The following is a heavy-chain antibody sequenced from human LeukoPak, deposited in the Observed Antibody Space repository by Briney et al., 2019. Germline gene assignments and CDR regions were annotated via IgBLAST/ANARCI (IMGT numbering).Heavy chain of an antibody. Sequence: PGGSLRLSCAASGFTFSSYAMSWVRQAPGKGLEWVSAISGSGGSTYYADSVKGRFTISRDNSENTVYLQMNSLRAEDTAVYYCAKDVLGYCSSTRCPQHFDHWGQGTLVTVSS. D-gene: IGHD2-2*01. J-gene: IGHJ4*02. V-gene: IGHV3-23*01. CDR3: AKDVLGYCSSTRCPQHFDH. CDR2: ISGSGGST. CDR1: GFTFSSYA.